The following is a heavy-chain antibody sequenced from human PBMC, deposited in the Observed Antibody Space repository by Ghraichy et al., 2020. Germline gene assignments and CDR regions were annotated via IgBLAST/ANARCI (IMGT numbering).Heavy chain of an antibody. CDR1: GYTFTGYY. V-gene: IGHV1-2*06. D-gene: IGHD5-12*01. CDR2: INPNSGGT. CDR3: ASLGGYDPHNDAFDI. Sequence: ASVKVSCKASGYTFTGYYMHWVRQAPGQGLEWMGRINPNSGGTNYAQKFQGRVTMTRDTSISTAYMELSRLRSDDTAVYYCASLGGYDPHNDAFDIWGQGTMVTVSS. J-gene: IGHJ3*02.